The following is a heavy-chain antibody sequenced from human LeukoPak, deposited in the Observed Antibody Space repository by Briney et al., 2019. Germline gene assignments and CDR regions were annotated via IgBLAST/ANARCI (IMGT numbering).Heavy chain of an antibody. J-gene: IGHJ4*02. D-gene: IGHD3-22*01. CDR3: ARVAYYDSSTYYYGPFYFDY. V-gene: IGHV3-7*01. CDR1: GSTFSSYG. Sequence: GGSLRLSCAASGSTFSSYGMSWVRQAPGKGLEWVANIKQDGSEQYYVDSVKGRFTISRDNAKNSLFLQMNSLRAEDTAVYFCARVAYYDSSTYYYGPFYFDYWGQGTLVTVSS. CDR2: IKQDGSEQ.